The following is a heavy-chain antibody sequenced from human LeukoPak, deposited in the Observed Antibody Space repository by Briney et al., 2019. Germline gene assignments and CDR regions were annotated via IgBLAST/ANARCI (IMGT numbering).Heavy chain of an antibody. V-gene: IGHV3-23*01. Sequence: GGSLRLSCAASGFTLSSYAMSGVRQAPGKGLGRVSAISSSGGSTYHADSVKGLFTISRDNSKNTVHLQMKSLSAEDTAVYYCAKEGFAGYYPHYHYYDMDVWGQGTAVTVSS. CDR3: AKEGFAGYYPHYHYYDMDV. CDR2: ISSSGGST. CDR1: GFTLSSYA. J-gene: IGHJ6*02. D-gene: IGHD1-26*01.